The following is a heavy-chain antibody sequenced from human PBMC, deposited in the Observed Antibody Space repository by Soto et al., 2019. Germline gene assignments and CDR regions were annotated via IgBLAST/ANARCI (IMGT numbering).Heavy chain of an antibody. V-gene: IGHV3-23*01. CDR1: GFTFTSYA. CDR3: AKNPHIGVDV. Sequence: GGSLRLSCAASGFTFTSYAMTWVRQAPGKGLEWVSGIRATGDSPYYADSVKGRFTISKDNSNNILYLQMNSLRAEDTAVYFCAKNPHIGVDVLGQGTTVTVS. CDR2: IRATGDSP. D-gene: IGHD2-21*01. J-gene: IGHJ6*02.